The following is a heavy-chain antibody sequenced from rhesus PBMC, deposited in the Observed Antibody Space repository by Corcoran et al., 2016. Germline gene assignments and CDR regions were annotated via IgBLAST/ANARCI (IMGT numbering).Heavy chain of an antibody. CDR3: ASTDCSNSDCSSGDL. CDR2: FFGGREIT. J-gene: IGHJ4*01. V-gene: IGHV4-93*01. Sequence: QVQESGPTVVKPSETLSLTCTVSGGSIRSNYWWTWIRQSPGKGLEWIGGFFGGREITKYNPICKSRGSIATEPSKNQVSLKMTSVTAADTAVYYCASTDCSNSDCSSGDLWGQGVLVTVTS. CDR1: GGSIRSNYW. D-gene: IGHD2-15*01.